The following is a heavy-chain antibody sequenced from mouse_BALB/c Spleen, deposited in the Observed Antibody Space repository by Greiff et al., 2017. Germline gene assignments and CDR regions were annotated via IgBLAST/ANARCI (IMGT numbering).Heavy chain of an antibody. CDR1: GFTFRSFG. Sequence: EVKLVESGGGLVQPGGSRKLSCAASGFTFRSFGMHWVRQAPEKGLEWVAYISSGSSTIYYADTVKGRFTISRDNPKNTLFLQMTSLRSEDTAMYYCAKSGVRRYFDVWGAGTTVTVSS. D-gene: IGHD2-1*01. J-gene: IGHJ1*01. CDR2: ISSGSSTI. V-gene: IGHV5-17*02. CDR3: AKSGVRRYFDV.